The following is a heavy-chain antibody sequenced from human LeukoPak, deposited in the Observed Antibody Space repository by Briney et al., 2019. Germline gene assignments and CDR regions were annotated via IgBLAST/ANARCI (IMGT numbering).Heavy chain of an antibody. J-gene: IGHJ4*02. CDR2: INHSGST. CDR3: ARQGARSSGWYGVAY. D-gene: IGHD6-19*01. V-gene: IGHV4-34*01. Sequence: SETLSLTCAVYGGSFSGYYWSWIRQPPGKGLEWIGEINHSGSTNYNPSLKSRVTISVDTSKNQFSPKLSSVTAADTAVYYCARQGARSSGWYGVAYWGQGTLVTVSS. CDR1: GGSFSGYY.